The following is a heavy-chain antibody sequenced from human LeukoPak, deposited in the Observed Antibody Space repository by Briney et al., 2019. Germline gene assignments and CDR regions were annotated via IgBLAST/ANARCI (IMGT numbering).Heavy chain of an antibody. CDR2: IYHSGST. CDR3: AGNNWFDP. CDR1: GYSISSGYY. Sequence: PSETLSLTCAVSGYSISSGYYWGWIRQPPGKGLEWIGSIYHSGSTYYNPSLKSRVTISVDTSKNQFSLKLSSVTAADTAVYYCAGNNWFDPWGQGTLVTVSS. J-gene: IGHJ5*02. V-gene: IGHV4-38-2*01.